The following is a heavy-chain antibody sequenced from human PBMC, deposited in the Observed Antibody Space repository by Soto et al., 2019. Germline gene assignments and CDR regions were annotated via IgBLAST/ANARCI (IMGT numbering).Heavy chain of an antibody. D-gene: IGHD3-9*01. V-gene: IGHV4-59*12. CDR3: ARGHYYDILTGYYRRYWFDP. CDR1: GGSISSYY. Sequence: SETLSLTCTVSGGSISSYYWSWIRQPPGKRLEWIGYIYYSGSTNYNPSLKSRVTISVDTSKNQFSLKLSSVTAADTAVYYCARGHYYDILTGYYRRYWFDPWGQGTLVTVSS. J-gene: IGHJ5*02. CDR2: IYYSGST.